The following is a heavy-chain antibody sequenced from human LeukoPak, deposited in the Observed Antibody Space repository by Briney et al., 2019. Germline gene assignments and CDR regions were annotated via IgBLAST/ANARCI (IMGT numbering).Heavy chain of an antibody. J-gene: IGHJ6*03. CDR2: IYYSGST. CDR3: ARDLRGTTGSTTFYYYYYMDV. Sequence: SETLSLTCTVSGGSISSSSYYWGWIRQPPGKGLEWIGSIYYSGSTYYNPSLKSRVTILVDTSKNQFSLKLSSVTAADTAVYYCARDLRGTTGSTTFYYYYYMDVWGKGTTVTVSS. CDR1: GGSISSSSYY. D-gene: IGHD3-9*01. V-gene: IGHV4-39*07.